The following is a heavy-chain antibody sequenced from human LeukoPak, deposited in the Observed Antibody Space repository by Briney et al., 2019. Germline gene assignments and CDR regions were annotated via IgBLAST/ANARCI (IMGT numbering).Heavy chain of an antibody. CDR1: GFTFRTSA. Sequence: SVKVSCKASGFTFRTSAMQWVRQARGQRLECIGWIAVGSGNTKYAQKFQERVSITRDMSTSTAYMELSSLGSEDTAVYYCAATGSETDAFDIWGQGTMVTVSS. CDR2: IAVGSGNT. V-gene: IGHV1-58*02. D-gene: IGHD6-25*01. J-gene: IGHJ3*02. CDR3: AATGSETDAFDI.